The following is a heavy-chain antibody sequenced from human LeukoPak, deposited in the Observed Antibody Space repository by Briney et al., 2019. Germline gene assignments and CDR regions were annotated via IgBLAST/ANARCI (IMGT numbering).Heavy chain of an antibody. CDR1: GFTFSSYS. D-gene: IGHD3-22*01. CDR2: ISSSSSTI. Sequence: GGSLRLSCAASGFTFSSYSMNWVRQAPGKGPEWVSYISSSSSTIDYADSVKGRFTISRDNAKNSLYLQMNSLRAEDTAVYYCARDPDNYYDSSGSFDYWGQGTLVTVSS. V-gene: IGHV3-48*01. CDR3: ARDPDNYYDSSGSFDY. J-gene: IGHJ4*02.